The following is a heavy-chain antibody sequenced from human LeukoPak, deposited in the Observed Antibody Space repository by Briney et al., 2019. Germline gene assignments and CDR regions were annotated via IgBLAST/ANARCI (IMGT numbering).Heavy chain of an antibody. D-gene: IGHD3-10*01. V-gene: IGHV3-23*01. CDR1: GFTFSNHG. J-gene: IGHJ4*02. CDR2: ISPSGDIT. Sequence: GGSLRLSCAASGFTFSNHGMNWVRQAPGKGLEWVSGISPSGDITYYADSVKGRFTISRDNSKNTLYLEVISLTAEDTAVYYCAKDDAWLRFGEWSQGALVTVSS. CDR3: AKDDAWLRFGE.